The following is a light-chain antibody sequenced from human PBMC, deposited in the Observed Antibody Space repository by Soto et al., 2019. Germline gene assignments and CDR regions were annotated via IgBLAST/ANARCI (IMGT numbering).Light chain of an antibody. V-gene: IGKV1-5*03. CDR1: QSFSSW. CDR2: KTS. CDR3: QQYNSHPLT. J-gene: IGKJ4*01. Sequence: DIQMTQSPSTLSASVGDRVTITCRASQSFSSWLAWYQQKPGKAPKLLIYKTSTLESGVPSRFSGSGSGTEFTLTISSLQPDDFATYYCQQYNSHPLTFGGGTKVEIK.